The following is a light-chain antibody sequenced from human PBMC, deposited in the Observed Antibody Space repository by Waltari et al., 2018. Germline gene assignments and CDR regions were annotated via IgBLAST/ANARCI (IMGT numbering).Light chain of an antibody. J-gene: IGKJ1*01. CDR3: QQGDSYPRT. Sequence: IQMSQSPSSLSASVGDRVTITCRASQGISSYLNWYQQTPGKAPKLLFYNANSLASGVPSRFSGSGSGTEFTLTISSLQPEDFATYYCQQGDSYPRTFGQGTKVEIK. CDR1: QGISSY. CDR2: NAN. V-gene: IGKV1-13*02.